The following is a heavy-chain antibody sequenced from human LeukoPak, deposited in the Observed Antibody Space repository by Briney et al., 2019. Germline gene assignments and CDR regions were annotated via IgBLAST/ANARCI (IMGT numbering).Heavy chain of an antibody. D-gene: IGHD3-22*01. J-gene: IGHJ4*02. CDR2: IYYSGNT. CDR3: ARAPHFFDTSGSRYYFDY. CDR1: GYSISSGNY. Sequence: SETLSLTCTVSGYSISSGNYWGWIRQPPGKGLEWIGSIYYSGNTYYSPSLMSRVTISVDTSKNQFSLNLSSVTAADTAVYFCARAPHFFDTSGSRYYFDYWGQGALVTVSS. V-gene: IGHV4-38-2*02.